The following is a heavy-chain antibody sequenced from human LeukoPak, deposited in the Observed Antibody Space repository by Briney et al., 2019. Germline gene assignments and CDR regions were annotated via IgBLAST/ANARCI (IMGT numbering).Heavy chain of an antibody. J-gene: IGHJ4*02. D-gene: IGHD3-22*01. V-gene: IGHV1-18*01. Sequence: GASVTVSFRASGYTFTIYGISWVRQAPGQGREGMGGISAYNGNTNYAQKLQGRVTMTTDTSTSTAYMELRSLRSDDTAVYYCARDQGIYYYDSSGMGVFDYWGQGTLVTVSS. CDR3: ARDQGIYYYDSSGMGVFDY. CDR1: GYTFTIYG. CDR2: ISAYNGNT.